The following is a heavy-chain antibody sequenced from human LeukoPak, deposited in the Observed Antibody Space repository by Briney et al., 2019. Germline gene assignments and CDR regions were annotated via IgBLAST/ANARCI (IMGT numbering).Heavy chain of an antibody. J-gene: IGHJ3*01. Sequence: GGSLRLSCAVSRFTVNNNYMNWVRQAPGKGLEWVSGIYSDGSTYYTDSVKGRLTISRDYSKNTLYVQIDSLRVEDTAVYYCARAVPRAGTGDAFDVWGQGTLVTVSS. V-gene: IGHV3-53*01. CDR1: RFTVNNNY. CDR2: IYSDGST. CDR3: ARAVPRAGTGDAFDV. D-gene: IGHD6-13*01.